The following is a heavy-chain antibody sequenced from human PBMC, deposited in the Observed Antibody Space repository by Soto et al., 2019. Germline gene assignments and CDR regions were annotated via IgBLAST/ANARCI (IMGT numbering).Heavy chain of an antibody. Sequence: GESLKISCKGSGYSFTSYWIGWVRQMPGKGLEWMGIIYPGDSDTRYSPSFQGQVTISADKSISTAYLQWSSLKASDTAMYYCASTPRVPYPGQQLAYFDYWGQGTLVTVSS. CDR3: ASTPRVPYPGQQLAYFDY. CDR1: GYSFTSYW. V-gene: IGHV5-51*01. CDR2: IYPGDSDT. D-gene: IGHD6-13*01. J-gene: IGHJ4*02.